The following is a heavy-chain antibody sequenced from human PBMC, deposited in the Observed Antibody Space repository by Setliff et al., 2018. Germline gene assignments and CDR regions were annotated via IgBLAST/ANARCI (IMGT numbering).Heavy chain of an antibody. J-gene: IGHJ4*02. CDR3: ARGHSTGTTDY. D-gene: IGHD3-22*01. Sequence: SVKVSCKASGYTFTSYDISWVRQAPGQGLEWMGGIIPILGIANYAQKFQGRVTITADKSTSTAYMELSSLRSEDTAVYYCARGHSTGTTDYWGQGTLVTVSS. V-gene: IGHV1-69*10. CDR1: GYTFTSYD. CDR2: IIPILGIA.